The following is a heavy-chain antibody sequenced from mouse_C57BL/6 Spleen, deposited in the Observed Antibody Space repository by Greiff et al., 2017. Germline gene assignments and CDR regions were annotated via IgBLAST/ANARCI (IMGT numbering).Heavy chain of an antibody. CDR2: IYPGSGST. Sequence: VQLHQPGAELVKPGASVKMSCKASGYTFTSYWITWVKQRPGQGLEWIGDIYPGSGSTNYNEKFKSKATLTVDTSSSTAYMQLSSLTSEDSAVYYCARWGYGSSYDYFDYWGQGTTLTVSS. D-gene: IGHD1-1*01. CDR3: ARWGYGSSYDYFDY. V-gene: IGHV1-55*01. CDR1: GYTFTSYW. J-gene: IGHJ2*01.